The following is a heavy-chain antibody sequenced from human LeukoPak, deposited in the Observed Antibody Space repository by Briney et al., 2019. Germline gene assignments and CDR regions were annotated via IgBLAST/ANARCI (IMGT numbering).Heavy chain of an antibody. CDR1: GGSISSSSYY. D-gene: IGHD3-22*01. CDR3: ARRDDSSGYHKIFDY. V-gene: IGHV4-39*01. CDR2: IYYGENT. Sequence: SETLSLTCTVSGGSISSSSYYLGWIRQPPGKGLEWIGNIYYGENTYYNPSLKSRVIISIDTSKNQFYLKLSSLTAADTAVYFCARRDDSSGYHKIFDYWGPGTLVTVSS. J-gene: IGHJ4*02.